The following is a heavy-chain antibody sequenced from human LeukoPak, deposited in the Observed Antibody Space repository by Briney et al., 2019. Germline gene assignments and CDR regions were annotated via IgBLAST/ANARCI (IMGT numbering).Heavy chain of an antibody. Sequence: SGPTLVKPTQTLTLTCTFSGFSLSTSGVGVGWIRQPPGKALEWLALLYWDDDKRYSPSLKSRLTITKDTSKNQVVLTMANMDPADTATYYCAHRRSGSYLDAFDIWGQGTMVTVSS. J-gene: IGHJ3*02. D-gene: IGHD1-26*01. CDR1: GFSLSTSGVG. V-gene: IGHV2-5*02. CDR3: AHRRSGSYLDAFDI. CDR2: LYWDDDK.